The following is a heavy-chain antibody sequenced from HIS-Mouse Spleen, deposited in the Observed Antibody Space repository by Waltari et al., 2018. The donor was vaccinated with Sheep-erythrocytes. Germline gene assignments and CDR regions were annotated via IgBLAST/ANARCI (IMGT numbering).Heavy chain of an antibody. V-gene: IGHV2-26*01. CDR2: IFSNDEK. D-gene: IGHD3-22*01. CDR3: ARIKASYYDSSGYYAFDI. Sequence: QVTLKESGPVLVKPTETLTLTCTVSGFSLSNARMGVSWIRQPPGKALEWLAPIFSNDEKSYRTALKSRLTISKDTSKSQVVLTMTNMDPVDTATYYCARIKASYYDSSGYYAFDIWGQGTMVTVSS. CDR1: GFSLSNARMG. J-gene: IGHJ3*02.